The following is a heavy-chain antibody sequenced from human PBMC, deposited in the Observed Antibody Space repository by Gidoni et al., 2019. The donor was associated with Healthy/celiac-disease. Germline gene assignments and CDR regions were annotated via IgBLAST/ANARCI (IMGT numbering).Heavy chain of an antibody. CDR3: AKDLQYYDFWSGGDYFDY. CDR2: RSDDGSNK. J-gene: IGHJ4*02. V-gene: IGHV3-30*18. Sequence: QVQLVESGGGVVQPGRSLRLSCAASGFTFSSYGMDWVRQAPGKGLEWVAVRSDDGSNKYYADSVKGRFTISRDNSKNTLYLQMNSLRAEDTAVYYCAKDLQYYDFWSGGDYFDYWGQGTLVTVSS. CDR1: GFTFSSYG. D-gene: IGHD3-3*01.